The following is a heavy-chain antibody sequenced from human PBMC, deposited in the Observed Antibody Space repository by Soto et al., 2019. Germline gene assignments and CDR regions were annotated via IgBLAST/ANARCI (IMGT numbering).Heavy chain of an antibody. CDR3: ARVVGALGHWFDP. CDR1: GYTFTGYY. D-gene: IGHD1-26*01. J-gene: IGHJ5*02. CDR2: INPNSGGT. V-gene: IGHV1-2*04. Sequence: ASVKVSCNASGYTFTGYYMHWVRQAPGQGLEWMGWINPNSGGTNYAQKFQGWVTMTRDTSISTAYMELSRLRSDDTAVYYCARVVGALGHWFDPWGQGTLVTVSS.